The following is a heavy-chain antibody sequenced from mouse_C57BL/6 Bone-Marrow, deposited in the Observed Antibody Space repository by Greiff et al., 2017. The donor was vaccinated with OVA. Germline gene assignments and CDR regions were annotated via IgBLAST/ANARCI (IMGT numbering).Heavy chain of an antibody. CDR1: GYTFTDYY. J-gene: IGHJ4*01. Sequence: LVEPGASVKISCKASGYTFTDYYMNWVKQSHGKSLEWIGDINPNNGGTSYNQKFKGKATLTVDKSSSTAYMELRSLTSEDSAVYYCAAYYSNPMDYWGQGTSVTVSS. CDR3: AAYYSNPMDY. CDR2: INPNNGGT. V-gene: IGHV1-26*01. D-gene: IGHD2-5*01.